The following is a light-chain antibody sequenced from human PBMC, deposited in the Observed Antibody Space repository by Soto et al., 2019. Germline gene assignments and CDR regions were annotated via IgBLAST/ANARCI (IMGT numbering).Light chain of an antibody. J-gene: IGLJ2*01. CDR3: CSYAGTFVV. Sequence: QSALTQPRSVSGSPGQSVTISCTGTSSDVGGYNYVSWYQQHPGKVPKLMIYDVNKRPSRVPDRFSGSKSGNTASLTISGLQAEDEADYYCCSYAGTFVVFGGGTKLTVL. CDR1: SSDVGGYNY. V-gene: IGLV2-11*01. CDR2: DVN.